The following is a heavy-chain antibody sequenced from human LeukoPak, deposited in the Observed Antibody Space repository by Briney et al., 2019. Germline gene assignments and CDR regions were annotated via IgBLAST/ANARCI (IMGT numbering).Heavy chain of an antibody. V-gene: IGHV3-49*04. CDR3: TRDSARRVFDY. CDR2: IRSKAYGGTT. CDR1: GFTFGDYA. J-gene: IGHJ4*02. D-gene: IGHD6-6*01. Sequence: GGSLRLSCTASGFTFGDYAMSWVRQAPGKGLEWVGFIRSKAYGGTTEYAASVKGRFTISRDDSKSIAYLQMNSLKTEDTAVYYCTRDSARRVFDYWGQGTLVTVSS.